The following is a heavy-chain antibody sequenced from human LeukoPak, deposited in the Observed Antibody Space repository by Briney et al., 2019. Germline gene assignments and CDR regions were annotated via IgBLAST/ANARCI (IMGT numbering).Heavy chain of an antibody. CDR1: GFTFTSSA. Sequence: EASVKVSCKASGFTFTSSAMQWVRQARGQRLEWIGWIVVGSGNTNYAQKFQERVTITRDMSTSTAYMELSSLRSEDTAVYYCAAVDYDYGDYEREWGQGTLVTVSS. CDR2: IVVGSGNT. CDR3: AAVDYDYGDYERE. D-gene: IGHD4-17*01. V-gene: IGHV1-58*02. J-gene: IGHJ4*02.